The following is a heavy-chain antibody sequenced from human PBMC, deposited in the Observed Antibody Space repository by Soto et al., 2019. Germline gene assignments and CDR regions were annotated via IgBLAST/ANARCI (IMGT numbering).Heavy chain of an antibody. CDR1: GYIFTSYS. CDR2: ISGYNGHT. D-gene: IGHD1-1*01. V-gene: IGHV1-18*04. Sequence: QVQLVQSGAEVKKPGASVKVSCEASGYIFTSYSSTWVRQAPGQGLEWMGWISGYNGHTDYAQTLQGRVTMTTDTLRNTAYMELRNLTAADTAVYYCARKQLWCSAVDSWGQGSLVTVSS. CDR3: ARKQLWCSAVDS. J-gene: IGHJ4*02.